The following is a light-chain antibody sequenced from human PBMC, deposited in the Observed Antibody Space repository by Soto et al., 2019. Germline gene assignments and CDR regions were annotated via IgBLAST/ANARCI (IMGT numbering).Light chain of an antibody. CDR2: DAS. J-gene: IGKJ1*01. CDR1: QFISKW. Sequence: DIQMTQSPATLSASIGDRVTITCRASQFISKWLAWYQQKPGKAPNLLIYDASSLESGVPSRFSGSGSGTEFSLTISSLQPDDFATYYCQQFNSYSPTFGQGTKVEI. V-gene: IGKV1-5*01. CDR3: QQFNSYSPT.